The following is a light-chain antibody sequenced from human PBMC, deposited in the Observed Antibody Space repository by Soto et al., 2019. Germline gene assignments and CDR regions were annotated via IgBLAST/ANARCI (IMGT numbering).Light chain of an antibody. CDR3: SSYAGSNNLGV. V-gene: IGLV1-47*02. CDR1: SSNIGSNY. Sequence: QSVLTQPPSASGTPGQRVTISCSGSSSNIGSNYVYWYQQLPGTAPKLLIYSNNQRPSGVPDRFSGSKSGTSASLAISGLRSEDEADYYCSSYAGSNNLGVFGGGTKLTVL. CDR2: SNN. J-gene: IGLJ2*01.